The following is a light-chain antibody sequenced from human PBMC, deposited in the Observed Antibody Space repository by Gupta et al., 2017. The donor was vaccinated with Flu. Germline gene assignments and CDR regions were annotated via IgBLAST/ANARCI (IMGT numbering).Light chain of an antibody. V-gene: IGKV1-6*01. CDR1: QGIRND. CDR3: RQDDDYPQT. J-gene: IGKJ1*01. Sequence: AIQITQSPASLSASVGDRVTITCRASQGIRNDLGWYQQKPGKAPKLLIYAASSLQSGVPSRFSGSGSGTDFTLTISSRQPEDFATYYCRQDDDYPQTFGQGTKVEIK. CDR2: AAS.